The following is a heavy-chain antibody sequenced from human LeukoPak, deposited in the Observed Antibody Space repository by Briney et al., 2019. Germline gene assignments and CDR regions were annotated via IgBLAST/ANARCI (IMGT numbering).Heavy chain of an antibody. Sequence: GGSLRLSCAASGLTFSSYAMSWVRQAPGKGLEWVSIASGSGGTTYYADSVKGRFTISRDNPKNTLYLQMNSLRAEDTAVYYCAKELSGSYYGPPYLDYWGQGTLLTVSS. J-gene: IGHJ4*02. CDR3: AKELSGSYYGPPYLDY. CDR1: GLTFSSYA. CDR2: ASGSGGTT. D-gene: IGHD1-26*01. V-gene: IGHV3-23*01.